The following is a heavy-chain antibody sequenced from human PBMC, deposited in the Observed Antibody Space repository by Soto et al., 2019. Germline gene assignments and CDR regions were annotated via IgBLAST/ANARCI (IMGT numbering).Heavy chain of an antibody. D-gene: IGHD3-16*01. J-gene: IGHJ4*02. CDR2: IIPFFGTA. CDR1: GGTFSTFG. CDR3: ARTAQMDAGEKYYYDF. Sequence: QVQLVQSGAEVKKTGSSVKVSCKTSGGTFSTFGISWVRQAPGQGLEWMGGIIPFFGTAEYSQKFEDRITITADESTNTVYMDLRSLTSEDTAIYYCARTAQMDAGEKYYYDFWGQGAMVNFSS. V-gene: IGHV1-69*01.